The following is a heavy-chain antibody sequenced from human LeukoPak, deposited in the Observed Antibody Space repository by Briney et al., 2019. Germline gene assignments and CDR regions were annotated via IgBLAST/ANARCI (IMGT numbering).Heavy chain of an antibody. J-gene: IGHJ6*03. CDR1: GYTFTGYY. Sequence: GASVKVSCKASGYTFTGYYMHWVRQAPGQGLEWMGGIIPIFGTANCAQKFQGRVTITADESTSTAYMELSSLRSEDTAVYYCARDLLDYGGNPYYYYYMDVWGKGTTVTVSS. CDR2: IIPIFGTA. D-gene: IGHD4-23*01. CDR3: ARDLLDYGGNPYYYYYMDV. V-gene: IGHV1-69*13.